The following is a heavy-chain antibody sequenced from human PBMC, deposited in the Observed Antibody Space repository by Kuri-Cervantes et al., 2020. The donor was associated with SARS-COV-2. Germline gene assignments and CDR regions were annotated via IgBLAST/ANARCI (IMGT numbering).Heavy chain of an antibody. V-gene: IGHV1-2*02. D-gene: IGHD3-10*01. CDR2: INPNGGT. Sequence: ASVKVSCKASGYTFTDYYMHWVRQAPGQGPEWMGWINPNGGTNSAQKFQGRVTMTTDTSTSTAYMELRSLRSDDTAVYYCARDKGFFGGPPERGFDYWGQGTLVTVSS. CDR3: ARDKGFFGGPPERGFDY. CDR1: GYTFTDYY. J-gene: IGHJ4*02.